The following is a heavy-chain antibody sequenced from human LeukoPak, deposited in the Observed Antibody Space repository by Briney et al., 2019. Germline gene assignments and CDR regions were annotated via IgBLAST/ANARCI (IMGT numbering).Heavy chain of an antibody. CDR2: IYHTGST. V-gene: IGHV4-59*11. CDR1: GGSISSHY. D-gene: IGHD5-24*01. Sequence: SETLSLTCTVSGGSISSHYWSWIRQPPGKGLGWIAYIYHTGSTNYNPSLKSRVTISVDTPKNQFSLKLSSVTAADTAVYYCARTNVEMATTFDYWGQGTLVTVSS. CDR3: ARTNVEMATTFDY. J-gene: IGHJ4*02.